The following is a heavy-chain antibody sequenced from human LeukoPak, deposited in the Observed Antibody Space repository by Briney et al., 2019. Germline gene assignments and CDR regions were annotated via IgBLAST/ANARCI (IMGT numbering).Heavy chain of an antibody. J-gene: IGHJ3*02. CDR3: ARDGPMVRGAVEDAFDI. CDR1: GYSFTSYW. V-gene: IGHV5-51*01. D-gene: IGHD3-10*01. Sequence: GESLKISCKGSGYSFTSYWIGWVRQMPGKGVEWMGIIYPSDSDARYSPSFQGQVTISADKSIDTAYLQWSSLKASDTAMYYCARDGPMVRGAVEDAFDIWGQGTMVTVSS. CDR2: IYPSDSDA.